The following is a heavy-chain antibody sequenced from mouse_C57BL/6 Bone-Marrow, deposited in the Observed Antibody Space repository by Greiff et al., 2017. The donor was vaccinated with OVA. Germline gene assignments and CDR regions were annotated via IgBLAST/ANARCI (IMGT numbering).Heavy chain of an antibody. CDR1: GYTFTDYE. Sequence: QVHVKQSGAELVRPGASVTLSCKASGYTFTDYEMHWVKQTPVHGLEWIGAIDPETGGTAYNQKFKGKAILTADKSSSTAYMELRSLTSEDSAVYYCTQRGDGSSYSYWGQGTTLTVSS. V-gene: IGHV1-15*01. J-gene: IGHJ2*01. D-gene: IGHD1-1*01. CDR3: TQRGDGSSYSY. CDR2: IDPETGGT.